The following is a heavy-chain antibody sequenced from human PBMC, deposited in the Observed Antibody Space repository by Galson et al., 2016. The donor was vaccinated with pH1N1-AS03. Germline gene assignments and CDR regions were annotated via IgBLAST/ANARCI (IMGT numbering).Heavy chain of an antibody. D-gene: IGHD3/OR15-3a*01. V-gene: IGHV3-15*01. CDR1: GFTFSNAW. CDR3: ATTSWTCDRLTHGLDV. J-gene: IGHJ6*02. Sequence: SLRLSCAASGFTFSNAWIIWVRQAPGKGLEWVGRIKSQSYGGTPDYGAHVKGRFPISRDDSNKTLYPQMSSLKTEDTTIYYSATTSWTCDRLTHGLDVWGQGTTVTVSS. CDR2: IKSQSYGGTP.